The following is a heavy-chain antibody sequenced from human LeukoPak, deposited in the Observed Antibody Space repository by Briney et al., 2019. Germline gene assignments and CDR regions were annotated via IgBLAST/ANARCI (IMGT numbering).Heavy chain of an antibody. CDR2: ISSIGTTI. CDR3: ARGERGDF. V-gene: IGHV3-48*03. D-gene: IGHD1-26*01. J-gene: IGHJ4*02. CDR1: GFTFSIYE. Sequence: PGGSLRLSCAASGFTFSIYEMNLVRQAPGKGLEWVSYISSIGTTIYYADSVKGRFTISRDNAKKSLYLQMNSLRAEDTAVYYCARGERGDFWGQGTLVTVSS.